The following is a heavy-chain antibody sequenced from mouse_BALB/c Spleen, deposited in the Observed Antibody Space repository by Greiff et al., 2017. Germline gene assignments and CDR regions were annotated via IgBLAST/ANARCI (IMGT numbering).Heavy chain of an antibody. CDR2: ISSGSSTI. D-gene: IGHD2-12*01. Sequence: EVHLVESGGGLVQPGGSRTLSCAASGFTFSSFGMHWVRQAPEKGLEWVAYISSGSSTIYYAATVTGRFTISRDKPKNTLFLQMTSLRSEDTAMYYCAREDRYSHYFDYWGQGTTLTVSS. V-gene: IGHV5-17*02. CDR3: AREDRYSHYFDY. J-gene: IGHJ2*01. CDR1: GFTFSSFG.